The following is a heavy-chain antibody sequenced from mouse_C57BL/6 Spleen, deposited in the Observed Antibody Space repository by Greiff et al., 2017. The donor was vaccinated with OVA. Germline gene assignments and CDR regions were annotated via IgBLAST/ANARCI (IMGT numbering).Heavy chain of an antibody. CDR3: ARSTGYAMDY. CDR1: GYAFSSYW. CDR2: IYPGDGDT. V-gene: IGHV1-80*01. J-gene: IGHJ4*01. Sequence: VQGVESGAELVKPGASVKISCKASGYAFSSYWMNWVKQRPGKGLEWIGQIYPGDGDTNYNGKFKGKATLTADKSSSTAYMQLSSLTSEDSAVYFCARSTGYAMDYWGQGTSVTVSS.